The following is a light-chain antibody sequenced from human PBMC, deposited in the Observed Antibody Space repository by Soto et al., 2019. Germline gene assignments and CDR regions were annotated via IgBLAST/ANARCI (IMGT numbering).Light chain of an antibody. J-gene: IGLJ3*02. CDR3: SSYTSSNTYVL. CDR2: DVS. CDR1: SSDVGGYNY. V-gene: IGLV2-14*01. Sequence: QSALTQPASVSGSPGQTITISCTGTSSDVGGYNYVSWYQQHPGKAPKLMIYDVSSRPSGVSNRFSDSKSDNTASLTISGLQAEDEADYYCSSYTSSNTYVLLGGGTKLTVL.